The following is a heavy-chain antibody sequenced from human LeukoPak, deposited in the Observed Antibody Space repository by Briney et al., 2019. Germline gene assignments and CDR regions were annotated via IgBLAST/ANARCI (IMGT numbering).Heavy chain of an antibody. CDR1: GGTFSSYA. CDR3: ASHGMIYVY. V-gene: IGHV1-69*01. Sequence: SVKVSCKASGGTFSSYARSGVGQAPGEGGEGMGGIIAIFGTANYAQKFQGRVTITADESTSTAYMELSSLRSEDTAVYYCASHGMIYVYWGQGTLVTVSS. CDR2: IIAIFGTA. J-gene: IGHJ4*02. D-gene: IGHD3/OR15-3a*01.